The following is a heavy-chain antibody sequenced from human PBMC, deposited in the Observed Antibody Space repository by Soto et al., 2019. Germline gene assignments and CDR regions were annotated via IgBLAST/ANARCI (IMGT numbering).Heavy chain of an antibody. D-gene: IGHD2-21*01. CDR1: GITFSNYA. J-gene: IGHJ2*01. CDR2: ISAPDGST. Sequence: EVQLLESGGGLVQPGGSLRLSCAASGITFSNYAMSWVRQAPGKWLEWVSAISAPDGSTYYADSVKGRFTMSRDNSKNTLYLQMNSLRAGDTAAYYCAKAPGGDANDHDWYLELWGRGTLVTVSP. V-gene: IGHV3-23*01. CDR3: AKAPGGDANDHDWYLEL.